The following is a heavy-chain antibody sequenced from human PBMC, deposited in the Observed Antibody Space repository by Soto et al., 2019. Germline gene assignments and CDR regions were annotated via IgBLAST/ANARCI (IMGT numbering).Heavy chain of an antibody. CDR2: INAGNGNT. V-gene: IGHV1-3*01. J-gene: IGHJ6*02. CDR3: ARDPYYGSGSCYSYYYGMDV. D-gene: IGHD3-10*01. Sequence: ASVKVSCKASGYTFTSYAMHWVRQAPGQRLEWMGWINAGNGNTKYSQKFQGRVTITRDTSASTAYMELSSLRSEDTAVYYCARDPYYGSGSCYSYYYGMDVWGQGTTVTVSS. CDR1: GYTFTSYA.